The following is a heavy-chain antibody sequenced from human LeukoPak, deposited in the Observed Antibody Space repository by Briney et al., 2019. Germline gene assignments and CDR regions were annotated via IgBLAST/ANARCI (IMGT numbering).Heavy chain of an antibody. J-gene: IGHJ5*02. Sequence: GGSLRLSCAASGFTFSSYGMHWVRQAPGKWLEWVAIISYDGSNKYYADSVKGRFTISRDNSKNTLYLQMNSLRAEDTAVYYCAKDRYSTHNWFDPWGRGTLVTVSS. D-gene: IGHD5-12*01. V-gene: IGHV3-30*18. CDR1: GFTFSSYG. CDR2: ISYDGSNK. CDR3: AKDRYSTHNWFDP.